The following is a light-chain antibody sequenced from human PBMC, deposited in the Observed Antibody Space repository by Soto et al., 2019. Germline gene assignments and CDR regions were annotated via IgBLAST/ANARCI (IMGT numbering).Light chain of an antibody. V-gene: IGLV1-47*02. CDR3: AAWDDSLSGGV. CDR2: SND. J-gene: IGLJ1*01. CDR1: SFNIGFNY. Sequence: QSVLTQPPSASGTPGQTVTISCSGSSFNIGFNYVYWYQQLPGMAPKLLIHSNDERPSGVPDRFSGSKSGTSASLAIRGLRSEDEAEYYCAAWDDSLSGGVFGTGTKLTVL.